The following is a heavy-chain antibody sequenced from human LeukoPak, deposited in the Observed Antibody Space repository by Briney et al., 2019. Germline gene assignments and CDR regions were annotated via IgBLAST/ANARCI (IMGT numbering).Heavy chain of an antibody. D-gene: IGHD3-16*01. J-gene: IGHJ6*02. CDR3: ATYTHWVAGDV. Sequence: GGSLRLSCAASGFTFSDSWMSWVRQAPGKGLEWVANMNQDGSAKGYVDSAKGRFTISRDNARNSLYLQVSSLRPEDTAVYYCATYTHWVAGDVWGQGTTVTVSS. CDR2: MNQDGSAK. CDR1: GFTFSDSW. V-gene: IGHV3-7*01.